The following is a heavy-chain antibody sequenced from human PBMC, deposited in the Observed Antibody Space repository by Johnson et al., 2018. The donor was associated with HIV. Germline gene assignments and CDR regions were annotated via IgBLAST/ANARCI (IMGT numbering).Heavy chain of an antibody. CDR2: IHSGGST. CDR1: GFTFSSYG. D-gene: IGHD6-6*01. Sequence: QVQLVESGGGVVQPGGSLRLSCAASGFTFSSYGMHWVRQAPGKGLEWVSVIHSGGSTYYADSVKGRFTISRENAKNSLYLQMNNLRAEDTAVYYCAKGSIAARWGAFDIWGQGTMVTVSS. CDR3: AKGSIAARWGAFDI. J-gene: IGHJ3*02. V-gene: IGHV3-NL1*01.